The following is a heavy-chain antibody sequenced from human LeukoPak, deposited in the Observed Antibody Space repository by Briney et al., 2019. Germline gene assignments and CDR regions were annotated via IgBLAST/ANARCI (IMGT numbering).Heavy chain of an antibody. CDR2: INPIFGTA. D-gene: IGHD4-23*01. Sequence: GASVKVSCKASGYTFTGYYMHWVRQAPGQGLEWMGWINPIFGTANYAQKFQGRVTITADESTSTAYMELSSLRSEDTAVYYCARGRESTTVVTLDYYYYMDVWGKGTTVTVSS. V-gene: IGHV1-69*13. CDR1: GYTFTGYY. CDR3: ARGRESTTVVTLDYYYYMDV. J-gene: IGHJ6*03.